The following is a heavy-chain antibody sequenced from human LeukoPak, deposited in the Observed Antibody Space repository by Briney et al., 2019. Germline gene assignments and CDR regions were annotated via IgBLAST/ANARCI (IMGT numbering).Heavy chain of an antibody. Sequence: PGRSLRLSCAASGFTFTSYAVHWVRQAPGKGLEYVSAITSDGGRTYYANSGKGRFTISRDNSKNTLYLQMGCLRAEDMAVYYCARSRGLDLHYYYYMDVWGKGTTVTVSS. CDR1: GFTFTSYA. CDR2: ITSDGGRT. D-gene: IGHD3-10*01. J-gene: IGHJ6*03. V-gene: IGHV3-64*01. CDR3: ARSRGLDLHYYYYMDV.